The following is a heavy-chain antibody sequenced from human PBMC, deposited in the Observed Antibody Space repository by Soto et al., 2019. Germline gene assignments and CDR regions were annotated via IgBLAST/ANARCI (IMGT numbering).Heavy chain of an antibody. CDR3: ARAGHVQLERRPLDY. CDR1: GYTFTSYY. V-gene: IGHV1-46*01. D-gene: IGHD1-1*01. Sequence: QVQLVQSGAEVKKPGASVKVSCKASGYTFTSYYMHWVRQAPGQGLEWMGIINPSGGSTSYAQKFQGRVTMTRDTSTSTVYIELSSLRSEDTAVYYCARAGHVQLERRPLDYWGQGTLVSVSS. CDR2: INPSGGST. J-gene: IGHJ4*02.